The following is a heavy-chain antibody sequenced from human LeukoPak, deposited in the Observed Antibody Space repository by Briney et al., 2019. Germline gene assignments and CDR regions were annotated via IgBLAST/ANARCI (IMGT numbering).Heavy chain of an antibody. CDR3: AKDQEGTFDY. V-gene: IGHV3-23*01. D-gene: IGHD3/OR15-3a*01. CDR2: ISGSGGST. Sequence: GGSLRLSCAASRFTFSSYAMSWVRQAPGKGLEWVSAISGSGGSTYYADSVKGRFTISRDNSKNTLYLQMNSLRAEDTAVYCCAKDQEGTFDYWGQGTLVTVSS. J-gene: IGHJ4*02. CDR1: RFTFSSYA.